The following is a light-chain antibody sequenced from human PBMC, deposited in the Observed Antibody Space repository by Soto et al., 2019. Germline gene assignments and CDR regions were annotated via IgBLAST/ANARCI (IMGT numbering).Light chain of an antibody. J-gene: IGKJ4*01. Sequence: DIQMTQSPSSLSASVVDRVTITCQASQDISYYLNWYQRKPGKAPTLLIYDASNLETGVPSRFSGSGSGTDFTFTISSLQPEEIDTYDCQQYDNLPLTFGGGTKVEIK. CDR2: DAS. V-gene: IGKV1-33*01. CDR3: QQYDNLPLT. CDR1: QDISYY.